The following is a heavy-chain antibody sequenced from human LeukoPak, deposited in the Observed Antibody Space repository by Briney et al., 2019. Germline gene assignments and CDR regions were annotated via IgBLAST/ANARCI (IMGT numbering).Heavy chain of an antibody. Sequence: SETLSLTCTVSGGSISSYYWSWIRQPPGKGLEWIGYIYYSGSTNYNPSLKSRVTISVDTSKNQFSLKLSSVTAADTAVYYCARDSGWYPGYFDYWGQGTLVTVSS. CDR3: ARDSGWYPGYFDY. CDR1: GGSISSYY. CDR2: IYYSGST. V-gene: IGHV4-59*01. J-gene: IGHJ4*02. D-gene: IGHD6-19*01.